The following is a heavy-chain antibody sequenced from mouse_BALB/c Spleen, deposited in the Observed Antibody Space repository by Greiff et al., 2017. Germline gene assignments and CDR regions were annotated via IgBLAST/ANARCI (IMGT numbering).Heavy chain of an antibody. CDR3: SSVPCYYGGSRWYFDV. D-gene: IGHD1-1*01. J-gene: IGHJ1*01. Sequence: RAGAGLGGPGASGEMSCEAAGYTLGSCWVEWVKQRPGPGLEWNGDVWPGSGDTSYNQKFKGKAKLTAATSTSPASMELSSLTHEDSAVYYCSSVPCYYGGSRWYFDVWGAGTTVTVSS. V-gene: IGHV1-5*01. CDR2: VWPGSGDT. CDR1: GYTLGSCW.